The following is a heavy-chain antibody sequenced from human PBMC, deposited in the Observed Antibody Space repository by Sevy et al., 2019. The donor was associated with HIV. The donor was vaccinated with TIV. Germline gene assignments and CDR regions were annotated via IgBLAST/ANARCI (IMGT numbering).Heavy chain of an antibody. Sequence: GGSLRLSCAASGFTFSNYGMSWVRQAPGKGLEWVSAISGSGYSTYYADSVKGRFTISRDKSKNTLYLQINSLRAGDTAVYYCAKHIAYCGGDCYPPLYYLDYRGQGTLVTVSS. J-gene: IGHJ4*02. V-gene: IGHV3-23*01. CDR3: AKHIAYCGGDCYPPLYYLDY. D-gene: IGHD2-21*02. CDR2: ISGSGYST. CDR1: GFTFSNYG.